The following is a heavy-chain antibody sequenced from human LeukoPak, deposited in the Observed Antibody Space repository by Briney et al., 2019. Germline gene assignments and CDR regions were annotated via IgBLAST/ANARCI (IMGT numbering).Heavy chain of an antibody. J-gene: IGHJ5*02. CDR1: GFTFSSYA. Sequence: GRSLRPSCAASGFTFSSYAMHWVRQAPGKGLEWVAVISYDGSNKYYADSVKGRFTISRDNSKNTLYLQMNSLRAEDTAVYYCARSPNAGWLNWFDPWGQGTLVTVSS. CDR3: ARSPNAGWLNWFDP. D-gene: IGHD6-19*01. V-gene: IGHV3-30-3*01. CDR2: ISYDGSNK.